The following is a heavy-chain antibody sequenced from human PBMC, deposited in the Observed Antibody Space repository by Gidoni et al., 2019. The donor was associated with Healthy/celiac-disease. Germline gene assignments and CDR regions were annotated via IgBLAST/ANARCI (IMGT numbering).Heavy chain of an antibody. D-gene: IGHD2-2*01. CDR3: ARARGDIVVVPAADEVWFDP. Sequence: QVQLQESGPGLVKPSQTLSLTCAVSGGSISSGGYSWSWIRQPPGKGLEWIGYIYYSGSTYYNPSLKSRVTISVDTSKNQFSLKLSSVTAADTAVYYCARARGDIVVVPAADEVWFDPWGQGTLVTVSS. V-gene: IGHV4-30-4*07. CDR2: IYYSGST. J-gene: IGHJ5*02. CDR1: GGSISSGGYS.